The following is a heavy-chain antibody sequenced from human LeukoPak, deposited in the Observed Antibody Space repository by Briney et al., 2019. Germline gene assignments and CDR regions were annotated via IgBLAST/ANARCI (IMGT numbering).Heavy chain of an antibody. V-gene: IGHV4-59*01. J-gene: IGHJ4*02. Sequence: SETLSLTCTVSGGSISTYYWSWIRQPPGKGLEWIGYIYYSGTTNYNPSLKSRVTISVNTSKNQFSLKLSSVTAADTAVYYCARGVYIAAAQYGYWGQGTLVTVSS. CDR1: GGSISTYY. D-gene: IGHD6-13*01. CDR3: ARGVYIAAAQYGY. CDR2: IYYSGTT.